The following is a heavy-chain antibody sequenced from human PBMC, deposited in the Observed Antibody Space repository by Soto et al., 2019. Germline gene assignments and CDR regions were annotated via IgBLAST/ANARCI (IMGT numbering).Heavy chain of an antibody. CDR1: GGTFSSYA. V-gene: IGHV1-69*13. Sequence: SVKVSCKASGGTFSSYAISWVRQAPGQGLEWMGGIIPIFGTANYAQKFQGRVTITADESTSTAYMELSSLRSEDTAVYYCARGPYSSSYYYYGMDVWGQGTTVTVSS. J-gene: IGHJ6*02. CDR3: ARGPYSSSYYYYGMDV. CDR2: IIPIFGTA. D-gene: IGHD6-6*01.